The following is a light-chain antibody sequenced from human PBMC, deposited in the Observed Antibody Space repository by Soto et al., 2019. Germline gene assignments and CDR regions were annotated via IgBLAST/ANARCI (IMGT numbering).Light chain of an antibody. CDR2: DAS. CDR3: QQRSNWPPIT. CDR1: QSVSSY. J-gene: IGKJ5*01. V-gene: IGKV3-11*01. Sequence: EIVLTQSPATLSLSPGERATLSCRASQSVSSYLAWYQQKPGQAPRLLIYDASNRATGIPARCSGSGSGTDFTLTISSLEPEDFVVYYCQQRSNWPPITFGQGTRLDI.